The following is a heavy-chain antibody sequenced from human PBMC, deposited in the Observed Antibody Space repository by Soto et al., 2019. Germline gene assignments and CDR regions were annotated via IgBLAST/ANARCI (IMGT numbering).Heavy chain of an antibody. CDR1: GGSVSSGSYY. CDR2: IYYSGST. D-gene: IGHD3-3*01. Sequence: SGPLSLTCTVSGGSVSSGSYYWSWIRQPPGKGLEWIGYIYYSGSTNYNPSLKSRVTISVDTSKNQFSLKLSSVTAADTAVYYCARGYDFWSGTNFDYWGQGTLVTVSS. CDR3: ARGYDFWSGTNFDY. V-gene: IGHV4-61*01. J-gene: IGHJ4*02.